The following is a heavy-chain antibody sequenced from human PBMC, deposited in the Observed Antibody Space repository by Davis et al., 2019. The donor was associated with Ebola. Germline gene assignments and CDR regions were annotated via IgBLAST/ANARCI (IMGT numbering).Heavy chain of an antibody. CDR2: TDFSGYA. J-gene: IGHJ6*02. V-gene: IGHV4-30-4*01. CDR3: ARDGPYYYGMDI. CDR1: GESITNTDYY. Sequence: PSATLSLTCSVSGESITNTDYYWNWIRQTPGKGLEWIGSTDFSGYAHYNPSLGSRFSISIDTSKNQLSLRVNSVTGADTAVYYCARDGPYYYGMDIWGQGTPVSVSS.